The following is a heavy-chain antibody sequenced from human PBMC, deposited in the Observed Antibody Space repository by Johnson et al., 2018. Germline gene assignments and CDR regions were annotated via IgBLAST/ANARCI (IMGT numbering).Heavy chain of an antibody. Sequence: VQLVESGGGLVQPGGSLRLSCAASGFTFSSYAMSWVRQAPGKGLEWVSAISGSGGSTYYADSVKGRFTISRDNSKNTLYLQTNSLRAEDTAVYYCATCSPSIAAAGTNYYYYMNVWGKGTTVTVSS. CDR1: GFTFSSYA. CDR2: ISGSGGST. CDR3: ATCSPSIAAAGTNYYYYMNV. D-gene: IGHD6-13*01. J-gene: IGHJ6*03. V-gene: IGHV3-23*04.